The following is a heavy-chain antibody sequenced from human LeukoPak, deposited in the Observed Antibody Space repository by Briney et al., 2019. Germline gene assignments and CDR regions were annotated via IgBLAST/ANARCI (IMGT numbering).Heavy chain of an antibody. J-gene: IGHJ4*02. Sequence: ASVKVSCKASGYTFTSYGISWVRQAPGQGLEWMGWISAYNGNTNYAQKLQGRVTMTTDTSTSTAYMELRSLRSDDAAVYYCARDLGSGWFIGPGYWGQGTLVTVSS. V-gene: IGHV1-18*01. CDR1: GYTFTSYG. CDR3: ARDLGSGWFIGPGY. CDR2: ISAYNGNT. D-gene: IGHD6-19*01.